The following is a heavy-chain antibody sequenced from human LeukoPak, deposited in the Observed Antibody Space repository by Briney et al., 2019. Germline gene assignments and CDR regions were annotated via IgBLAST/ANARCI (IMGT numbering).Heavy chain of an antibody. J-gene: IGHJ6*02. Sequence: GGSLRLSCAASGFTFSSYAMSWVRQAPGKGLEWVSAISGSGGSTYYADSVKGRFTLSRDNSKNTLYLQMNSLRAEDTAVYYCAKYGYSYGGNYYGMDVWGQGTTVTVSS. V-gene: IGHV3-23*01. CDR1: GFTFSSYA. CDR2: ISGSGGST. D-gene: IGHD5-18*01. CDR3: AKYGYSYGGNYYGMDV.